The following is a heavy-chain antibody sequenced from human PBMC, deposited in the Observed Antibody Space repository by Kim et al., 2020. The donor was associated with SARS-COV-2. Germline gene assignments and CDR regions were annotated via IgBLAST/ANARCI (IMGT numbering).Heavy chain of an antibody. Sequence: GGSLRLSCAASGFTFSSYAMSWVRQAPGKGLEWVAAISSSGSNTYYADSVRGRFTISRDNSKNTVSLQMSSLRPEDTALYYGAKDSVVVHEYWGQGTLVTVSS. J-gene: IGHJ4*02. V-gene: IGHV3-23*01. CDR2: ISSSGSNT. CDR1: GFTFSSYA. CDR3: AKDSVVVHEY. D-gene: IGHD2-15*01.